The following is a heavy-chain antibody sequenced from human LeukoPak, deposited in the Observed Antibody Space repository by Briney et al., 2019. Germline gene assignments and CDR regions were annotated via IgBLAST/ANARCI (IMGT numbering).Heavy chain of an antibody. J-gene: IGHJ4*02. CDR2: ISGSDGST. D-gene: IGHD2/OR15-2a*01. V-gene: IGHV3-23*01. Sequence: GGSLRLSCAASGFTFSSYAMSWVRQAPGKGLEWDSGISGSDGSTNYADSVKGRFTISRENSKNTLYLQMNSLRAEDTAVYYCAKDSAKKYDDYWGQGTLVTVSS. CDR1: GFTFSSYA. CDR3: AKDSAKKYDDY.